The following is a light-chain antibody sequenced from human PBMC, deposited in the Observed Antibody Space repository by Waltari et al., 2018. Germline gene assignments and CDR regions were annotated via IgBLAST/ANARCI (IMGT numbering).Light chain of an antibody. CDR1: QTVRTTS. CDR3: QQYDISPLT. Sequence: DIVLTQSPGTLPLSPGERAPLSCRASQTVRTTSFAWYQQKPGQAPTLLIYGASSRATGIPDRFSGSGSGTDFSLTISSLEPEDFAVYYCQQYDISPLTFGGGTKVEIK. CDR2: GAS. J-gene: IGKJ4*01. V-gene: IGKV3-20*01.